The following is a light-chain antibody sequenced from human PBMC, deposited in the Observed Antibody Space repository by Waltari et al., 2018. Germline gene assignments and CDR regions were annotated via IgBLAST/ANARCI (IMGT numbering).Light chain of an antibody. CDR2: SAS. Sequence: VILTQSPATLSLSPGERATLSCRASQSISTNLAWYQQKPGQAPRLLIHSASSRATGIPDRFSGSGSGTEFTLTISSLEPEDVAVFHCYHPTSGTFGGGTKVEIK. J-gene: IGKJ4*01. V-gene: IGKV3-11*01. CDR1: QSISTN. CDR3: YHPTSGT.